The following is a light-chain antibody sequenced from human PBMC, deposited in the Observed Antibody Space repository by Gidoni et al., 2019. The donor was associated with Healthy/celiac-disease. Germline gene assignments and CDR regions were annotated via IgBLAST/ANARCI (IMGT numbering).Light chain of an antibody. Sequence: DIQMTQSPPTLSASEGARVTITTRASQSISSCLAWYQQKPGKAPKLLIYEASSVESGVPSRFSGSGSGTEFTLTISSLQPDDFAAYYCQQCSSYSYTFXQXTKLEIK. J-gene: IGKJ2*01. CDR1: QSISSC. CDR2: EAS. V-gene: IGKV1-5*03. CDR3: QQCSSYSYT.